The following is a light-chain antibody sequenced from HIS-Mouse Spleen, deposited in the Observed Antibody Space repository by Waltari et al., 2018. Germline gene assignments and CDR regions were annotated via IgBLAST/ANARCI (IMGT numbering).Light chain of an antibody. CDR1: ALPKKY. V-gene: IGLV3-10*01. CDR2: EES. Sequence: SYELTQPPSVSVSPGQTARITCSGDALPKKYAYWSQQKSGQAPVLGIYEESKRPSGIPERFSGSSSGTMATLTISGAQVEDEADYYCYSTDSSGNHRVFGGGTKLTVL. J-gene: IGLJ2*01. CDR3: YSTDSSGNHRV.